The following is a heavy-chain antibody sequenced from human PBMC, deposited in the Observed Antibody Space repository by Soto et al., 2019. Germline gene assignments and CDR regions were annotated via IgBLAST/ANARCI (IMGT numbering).Heavy chain of an antibody. Sequence: GGSLRLSCAASGFTFSSYAMSWVRQAPGKGLEWVSAISGSGGSTYYADSVKGRFTISRDNSKNTLYLQMNSLRAEDTAVYYCAKGLQSHYYYYYGMDVWGQGTTVTVSS. CDR2: ISGSGGST. CDR3: AKGLQSHYYYYYGMDV. J-gene: IGHJ6*02. CDR1: GFTFSSYA. D-gene: IGHD4-4*01. V-gene: IGHV3-23*01.